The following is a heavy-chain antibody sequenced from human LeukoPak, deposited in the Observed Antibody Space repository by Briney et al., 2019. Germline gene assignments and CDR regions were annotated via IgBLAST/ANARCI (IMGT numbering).Heavy chain of an antibody. V-gene: IGHV1-69*13. CDR2: IIPIFGTA. CDR3: ARDDTNSPSRF. J-gene: IGHJ4*02. D-gene: IGHD2-2*01. CDR1: GGTFGSYA. Sequence: ASVKDSCKASGGTFGSYAISWVRQAPGQGLEWMGGIIPIFGTANYAQKFQGRVTISADEYTSSAHLELSSLRYEDTAMYYCARDDTNSPSRFWGQGTLVTVSS.